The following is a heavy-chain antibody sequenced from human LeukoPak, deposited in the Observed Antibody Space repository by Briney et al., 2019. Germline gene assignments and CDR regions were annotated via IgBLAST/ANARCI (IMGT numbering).Heavy chain of an antibody. CDR3: ARGDYGSGALLDY. CDR2: INPTDGST. J-gene: IGHJ4*02. D-gene: IGHD3-10*01. V-gene: IGHV1-46*01. CDR1: GYTFTSYD. Sequence: ASVKVSCKASGYTFTSYDINWVRQATGQGLEWMGIINPTDGSTDYAQKFQGRVTMTRDMSTSTVYMELSSLRSEDTALYYCARGDYGSGALLDYWGQGTLVTVSS.